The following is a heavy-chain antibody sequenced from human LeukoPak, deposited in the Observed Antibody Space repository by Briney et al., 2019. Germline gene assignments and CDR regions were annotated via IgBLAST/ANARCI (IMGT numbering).Heavy chain of an antibody. J-gene: IGHJ4*02. Sequence: PGGSLRLSCAASGFTFSSYAMSWVRQAPGKGLEWVAVISYDGSNKYYADSVKGRFTISRDNSKNTLYLQMNSLRAEDTAVYYCAKQDYSNYVGPFDYWGQGTLVTVSS. V-gene: IGHV3-30*18. CDR3: AKQDYSNYVGPFDY. CDR1: GFTFSSYA. D-gene: IGHD4-11*01. CDR2: ISYDGSNK.